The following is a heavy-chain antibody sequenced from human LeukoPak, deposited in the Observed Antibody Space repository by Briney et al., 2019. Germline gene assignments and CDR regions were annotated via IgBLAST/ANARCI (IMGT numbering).Heavy chain of an antibody. CDR3: ARLVFEGGSDY. V-gene: IGHV4-39*01. Sequence: SETLSLTCTVSGGSISSYYWGWIRQPPGKGLEWIGSIYYSGSTYYNPSLKSRVTISVDTSKNQFSLKLSSVTAADTAVYYCARLVFEGGSDYWGQGTLVTVSS. CDR2: IYYSGST. J-gene: IGHJ4*02. D-gene: IGHD3-10*01. CDR1: GGSISSYY.